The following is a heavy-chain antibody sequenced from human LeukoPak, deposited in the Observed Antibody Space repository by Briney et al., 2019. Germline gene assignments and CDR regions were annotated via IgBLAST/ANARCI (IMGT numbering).Heavy chain of an antibody. CDR1: GGSISSSSYY. CDR3: AREFGVVTVYYDY. Sequence: SETLSLTCTASGGSISSSSYYWGWIRQPPGKGLEWIGYIYYSGSTYYNPSLKSRVTISVDTSKNQFSLKLSSVTAADTAVYYCAREFGVVTVYYDYWGQGTLVTVSS. CDR2: IYYSGST. J-gene: IGHJ4*02. V-gene: IGHV4-30-4*08. D-gene: IGHD3-3*01.